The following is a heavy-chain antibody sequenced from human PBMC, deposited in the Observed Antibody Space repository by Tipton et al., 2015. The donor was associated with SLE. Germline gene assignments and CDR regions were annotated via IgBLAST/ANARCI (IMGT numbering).Heavy chain of an antibody. Sequence: QLVQSGAGVRKPGASVKVSCKASGYTFTSYCITWVRQAPGQGLEWMGWISGYNGNTNYAQKLQGRVTMTTDTSTSTAYMELRSLRSDDTAVYYCARLGDWDFYYYMDVWGKGTTVTVSS. CDR1: GYTFTSYC. V-gene: IGHV1-18*01. CDR3: ARLGDWDFYYYMDV. J-gene: IGHJ6*03. CDR2: ISGYNGNT. D-gene: IGHD3-16*01.